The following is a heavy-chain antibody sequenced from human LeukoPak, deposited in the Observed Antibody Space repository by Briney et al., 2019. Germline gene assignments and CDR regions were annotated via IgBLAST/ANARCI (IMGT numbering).Heavy chain of an antibody. V-gene: IGHV1-46*01. CDR2: INPSGGST. Sequence: GESLKISCKASGYTFTSYGISWVRQAPGQGLEWMGIINPSGGSTSYAQKFQGRVTMTRDTSTSTVYMELSSLRSEDTAVYYCAKGYSGIHRNAFDIWGQGTMVTVSS. J-gene: IGHJ3*02. CDR1: GYTFTSYG. CDR3: AKGYSGIHRNAFDI. D-gene: IGHD1-26*01.